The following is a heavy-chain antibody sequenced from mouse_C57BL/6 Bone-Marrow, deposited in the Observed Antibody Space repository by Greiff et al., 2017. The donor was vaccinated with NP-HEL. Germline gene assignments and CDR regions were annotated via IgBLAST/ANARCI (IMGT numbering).Heavy chain of an antibody. D-gene: IGHD2-2*01. CDR1: GFSFNTYA. CDR2: IRSKSNNYAT. CDR3: VRWLRRYYAMDY. J-gene: IGHJ4*01. V-gene: IGHV10-1*01. Sequence: EVQLIESGGGLVQPKGSLKLSCAASGFSFNTYAMNWVRQAPGKGLEWVARIRSKSNNYATYYADSVKDRFTISRDDSESMLYLQMNNLKTEDTAMYYCVRWLRRYYAMDYWGQGTSVTVSS.